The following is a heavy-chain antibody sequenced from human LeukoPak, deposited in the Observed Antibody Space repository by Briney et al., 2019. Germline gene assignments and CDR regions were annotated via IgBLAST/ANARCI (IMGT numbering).Heavy chain of an antibody. CDR1: GFTFSTYS. CDR2: ISTTSTTI. J-gene: IGHJ3*02. V-gene: IGHV3-48*01. Sequence: GGSLRLSCAASGFTFSTYSLSWVRQAPGKGLEWVSYISTTSTTIYYADSVKGRFTISRDNAKNSLYLQMNSLRAEDTAVYYCARRSGNGFDMGGQGTMVTVSS. CDR3: ARRSGNGFDM. D-gene: IGHD1-26*01.